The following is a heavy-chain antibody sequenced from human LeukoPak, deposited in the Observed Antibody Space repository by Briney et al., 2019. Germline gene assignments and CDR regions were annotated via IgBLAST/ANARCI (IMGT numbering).Heavy chain of an antibody. J-gene: IGHJ4*02. Sequence: VASVKVSCKAPGYTFISSYMHWVRQAPGQGLEWMGIINPSGGSTSYAQKFQGRVTMTRDTSTSTVYMELSSLRSEDTAVYYCARATRYNWNYVGSYFDYWGQGTLVTVSS. V-gene: IGHV1-46*01. CDR3: ARATRYNWNYVGSYFDY. CDR2: INPSGGST. D-gene: IGHD1-7*01. CDR1: GYTFISSY.